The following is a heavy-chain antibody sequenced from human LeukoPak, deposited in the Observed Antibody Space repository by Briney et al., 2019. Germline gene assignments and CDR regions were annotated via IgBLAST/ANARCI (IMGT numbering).Heavy chain of an antibody. CDR3: ARVSVPSRIAAAGEDY. CDR2: INPSGGST. Sequence: GASVKVSCKASGYTFTSYYMHWVRQAPGQGLEWMGIINPSGGSTSYAQKFQGRVTMTRDMSTSTVYMELSSLRSEDTAVYYCARVSVPSRIAAAGEDYWGQGTLVTVSS. CDR1: GYTFTSYY. D-gene: IGHD6-13*01. V-gene: IGHV1-46*01. J-gene: IGHJ4*02.